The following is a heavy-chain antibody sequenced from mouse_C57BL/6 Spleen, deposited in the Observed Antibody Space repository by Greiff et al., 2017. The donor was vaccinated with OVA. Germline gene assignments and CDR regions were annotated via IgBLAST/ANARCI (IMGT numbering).Heavy chain of an antibody. CDR1: GFTFSDYG. D-gene: IGHD2-5*01. CDR3: ARDYSNYPAWFAY. Sequence: EVQVVESGGGLVKPGGSLKLSCAASGFTFSDYGMNWVRQAPEKGLEWVAYISSGSSTIYYADTVKGRFTISRDNAKNTLFLQMTSLRSEDTAMYYCARDYSNYPAWFAYWGQGTLVTVSA. V-gene: IGHV5-17*01. CDR2: ISSGSSTI. J-gene: IGHJ3*01.